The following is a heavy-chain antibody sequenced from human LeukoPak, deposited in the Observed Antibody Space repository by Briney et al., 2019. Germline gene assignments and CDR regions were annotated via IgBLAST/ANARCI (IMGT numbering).Heavy chain of an antibody. D-gene: IGHD3-22*01. CDR3: AKRSVVIRVILVGFHKQAYYFDS. Sequence: GGSLTLSCAVSGITLSNYGMSWVRQAPGKGLEWVAGISDSGGATNYADSVKGRFTISRDNRKNTLYLQMNSLRAEDTAVYFCAKRSVVIRVILVGFHKQAYYFDSWGQGALVTVSS. V-gene: IGHV3-23*01. CDR2: ISDSGGAT. CDR1: GITLSNYG. J-gene: IGHJ4*02.